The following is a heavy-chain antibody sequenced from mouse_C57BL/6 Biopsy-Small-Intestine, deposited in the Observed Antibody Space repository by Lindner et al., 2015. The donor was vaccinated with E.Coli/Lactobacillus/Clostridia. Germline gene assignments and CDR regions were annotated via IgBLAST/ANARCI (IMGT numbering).Heavy chain of an antibody. Sequence: VQLQESGAELVKPGASVKMSCKASGYTFTTYPIEWMKQNHGKSLEWIGNFHPYNDDTKYNEKFKGKATLTVEKSSTTVYLELSRLISDDSAVYYCARKSNFDYAMDYWGQGTSVTVSS. CDR2: FHPYNDDT. CDR1: GYTFTTYP. J-gene: IGHJ4*01. V-gene: IGHV1-47*01. D-gene: IGHD2-5*01. CDR3: ARKSNFDYAMDY.